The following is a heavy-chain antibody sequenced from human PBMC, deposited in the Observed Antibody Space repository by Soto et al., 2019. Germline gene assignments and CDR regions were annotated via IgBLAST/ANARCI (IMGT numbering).Heavy chain of an antibody. J-gene: IGHJ4*02. V-gene: IGHV1-18*01. CDR1: GYTFTSYG. D-gene: IGHD4-17*01. CDR2: ISAYNGNT. CDR3: ASVTTVETGNY. Sequence: QVQLLQSGAEVKKPGASVKVSCKASGYTFTSYGISWVRQAPGQGLEWMGWISAYNGNTNYAQKLQGRDTMTTDTSTSTAHMEMRSLRSDDTAVYYCASVTTVETGNYWGQGTLVTVSS.